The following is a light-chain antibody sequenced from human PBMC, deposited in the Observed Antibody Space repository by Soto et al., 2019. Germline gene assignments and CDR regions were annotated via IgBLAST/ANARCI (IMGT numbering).Light chain of an antibody. CDR1: QSISSY. J-gene: IGKJ2*01. CDR3: QQTYRTPYT. V-gene: IGKV1-39*01. CDR2: GAT. Sequence: DIQMTQSPLSLSASVGDRVIITCRASQSISSYLNWYQQKPGKAPQLLIFGATSLQSGVPSRFSGSGSGTDFTLTISSLQPEDSATYHCQQTYRTPYTFGQGSKPEIK.